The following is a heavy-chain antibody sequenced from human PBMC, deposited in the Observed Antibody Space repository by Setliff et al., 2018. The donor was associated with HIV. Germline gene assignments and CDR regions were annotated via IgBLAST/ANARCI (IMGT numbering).Heavy chain of an antibody. CDR3: AADNYNCNSFDS. V-gene: IGHV1-69*10. J-gene: IGHJ4*02. CDR1: GGTFSSYA. D-gene: IGHD3-3*01. Sequence: ASVKVSCKASGGTFSSYAISWVRQAPGQGLEWMGGIIPILGIANYAQKFQGRVTITTDESTSTAYMELSSLSSDDTAVYYCAADNYNCNSFDSWGQGSLVTVSS. CDR2: IIPILGIA.